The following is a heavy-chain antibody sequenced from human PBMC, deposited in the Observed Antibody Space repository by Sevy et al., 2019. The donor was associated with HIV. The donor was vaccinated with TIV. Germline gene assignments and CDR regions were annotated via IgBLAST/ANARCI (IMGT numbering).Heavy chain of an antibody. CDR1: GGSISSYY. D-gene: IGHD6-13*01. J-gene: IGHJ6*03. V-gene: IGHV4-59*01. CDR3: ARVKQQVVGWEGYHYYYYMDV. Sequence: SETLSLTCTVSGGSISSYYWSWIRQPPGKGLEWIGYIYYSGSTNYNPSLKSRVTISVDTSKNQCSLKLSSVTAADTAVYYCARVKQQVVGWEGYHYYYYMDVWGKGTTVTVSS. CDR2: IYYSGST.